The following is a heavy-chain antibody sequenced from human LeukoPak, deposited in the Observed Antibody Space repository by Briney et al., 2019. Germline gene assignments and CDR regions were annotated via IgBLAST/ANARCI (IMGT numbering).Heavy chain of an antibody. CDR2: VNTDGIYT. J-gene: IGHJ4*02. D-gene: IGHD7-27*01. Sequence: GGSLRLSCAASGFTFSSYWMHWVRQAPGKGLVWVSRVNTDGIYTTYADSVKGRFTISRDNAKNMLFLQMNSLTVEDTAVYYCTKDLTGEVDYWGQGILVTVSS. CDR1: GFTFSSYW. V-gene: IGHV3-74*01. CDR3: TKDLTGEVDY.